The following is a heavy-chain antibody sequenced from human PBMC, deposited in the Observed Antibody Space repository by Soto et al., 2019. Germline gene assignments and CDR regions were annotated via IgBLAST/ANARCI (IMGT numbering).Heavy chain of an antibody. CDR3: AREGFSGYEALDY. CDR1: GGPIRSYY. CDR2: IAYTGIT. Sequence: QVQLQESGPGLLKPSETLSLTCSVSGGPIRSYYLSWVRQAPGKGLEWIAYIAYTGITGYNPSLRRRVTISGDTSQNLFSLKMTSVTAADTAVYYCAREGFSGYEALDYWGQGILVTVSS. D-gene: IGHD5-12*01. J-gene: IGHJ4*02. V-gene: IGHV4-59*01.